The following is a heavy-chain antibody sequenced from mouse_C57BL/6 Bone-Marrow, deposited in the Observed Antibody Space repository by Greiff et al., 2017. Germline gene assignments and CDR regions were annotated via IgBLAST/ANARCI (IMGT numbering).Heavy chain of an antibody. J-gene: IGHJ4*01. CDR2: IIYDGSN. Sequence: DVQLQESGPGLVKPSQSLSLTCSVTGYSITSGYYWNWIRQFPGNKLEWMGYIIYDGSNNYNPSLKNRISITRDTSKNQFFLKLNSVTTEDTATYYGASMVTTDYYARDYWGQGTSVTVSS. V-gene: IGHV3-6*01. CDR1: GYSITSGYY. CDR3: ASMVTTDYYARDY. D-gene: IGHD2-2*01.